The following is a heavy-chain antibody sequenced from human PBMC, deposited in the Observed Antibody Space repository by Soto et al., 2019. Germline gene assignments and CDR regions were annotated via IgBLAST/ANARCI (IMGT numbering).Heavy chain of an antibody. J-gene: IGHJ4*02. D-gene: IGHD2-15*01. CDR3: TRGHRSRSIVTGAV. V-gene: IGHV3-74*01. CDR2: ISDDGART. Sequence: GGSLRLSCVASGFVFEVYWMHWVRQVPGKGLEWVSRISDDGARTDYADSVGGRFTISRDNANNALYLQMNALRGEDTAVYFCTRGHRSRSIVTGAVWGRGALVTVSS. CDR1: GFVFEVYW.